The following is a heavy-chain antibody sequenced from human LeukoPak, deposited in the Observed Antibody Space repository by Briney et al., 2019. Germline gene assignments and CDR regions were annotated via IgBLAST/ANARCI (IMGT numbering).Heavy chain of an antibody. V-gene: IGHV4-59*05. CDR1: GFTFSSYE. CDR2: ISYSGST. J-gene: IGHJ5*02. CDR3: AGRIAVAGGWFDP. Sequence: GSLRLSCAASGFTFSSYEMNWVRQAPGKGLEWIGTISYSGSTYYNPSLKSRVTIFVDTSKNQFSLKLSSVTAADTAVFYCAGRIAVAGGWFDPWGQGTLVTVSS. D-gene: IGHD6-13*01.